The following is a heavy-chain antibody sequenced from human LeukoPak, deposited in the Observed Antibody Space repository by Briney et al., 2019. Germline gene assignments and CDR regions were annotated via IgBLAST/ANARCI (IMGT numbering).Heavy chain of an antibody. CDR1: GFTFSVHT. Sequence: GGSLRLSCSASGFTFSVHTMHWVRQAPGKGLEWVAVISYDGSNKYYADSVKGRFTISRDNSKNTLYLQMNSLRAEDTAVYYCARPAVLRFLEWLPDYWGQGTLVTVSS. CDR3: ARPAVLRFLEWLPDY. D-gene: IGHD3-3*01. CDR2: ISYDGSNK. J-gene: IGHJ4*02. V-gene: IGHV3-30-3*01.